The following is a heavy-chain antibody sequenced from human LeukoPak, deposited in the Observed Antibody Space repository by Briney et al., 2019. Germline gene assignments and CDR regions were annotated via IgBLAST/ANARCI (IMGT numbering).Heavy chain of an antibody. V-gene: IGHV3-30*04. CDR2: MSYDGTVK. D-gene: IGHD5-18*01. CDR1: GFTFSAYA. J-gene: IGHJ6*02. Sequence: PGRSLRLSCAASGFTFSAYAMNWVRQAPGKGLEWVTFMSYDGTVKYYTDSVKGRFTISRDNSKNTLYLQMNSLRAEDTAVYYCARDRVTRTYYYGMDVWGQGTTVTVSS. CDR3: ARDRVTRTYYYGMDV.